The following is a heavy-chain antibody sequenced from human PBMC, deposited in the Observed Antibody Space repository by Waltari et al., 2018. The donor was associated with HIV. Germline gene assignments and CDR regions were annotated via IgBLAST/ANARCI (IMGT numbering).Heavy chain of an antibody. D-gene: IGHD1-1*01. CDR1: GFTFSNYD. CDR2: IGTAGDT. V-gene: IGHV3-13*01. J-gene: IGHJ6*02. CDR3: VRICKLNCYYYYGMDV. Sequence: EVQLVESGGGLVQPGGSLRLSCAASGFTFSNYDMHWVRQATGKGLEWDSGIGTAGDTYYPGSVKGRFTIARENAKNSLHLQMNSLRAGDTAVYYCVRICKLNCYYYYGMDVWGQGTTVTVSS.